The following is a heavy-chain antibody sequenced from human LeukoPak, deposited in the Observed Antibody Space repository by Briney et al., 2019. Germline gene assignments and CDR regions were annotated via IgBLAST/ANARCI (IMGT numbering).Heavy chain of an antibody. J-gene: IGHJ5*02. CDR2: ISPGDSDT. V-gene: IGHV5-51*01. CDR3: ARQVPGCSGGSCYSGWFDP. CDR1: GYSFTSYR. Sequence: GESLKISCKGSGYSFTSYRIGWGRQMPGKGLGWVGIISPGDSDTRYSPSFKGQDTMSADMSISTAYLQWSSLKASDTAMYYCARQVPGCSGGSCYSGWFDPWGQGTLVTVSS. D-gene: IGHD2-15*01.